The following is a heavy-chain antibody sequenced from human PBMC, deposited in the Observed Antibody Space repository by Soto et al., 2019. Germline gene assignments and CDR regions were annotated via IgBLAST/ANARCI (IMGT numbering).Heavy chain of an antibody. CDR3: GKGTWGAFDI. D-gene: IGHD7-27*01. Sequence: EVQLLESGGGLVQPGGSLRLSCVASGFTFSSNAMSWVRQAPGQGLEWVSHITSGSGGGTYYADSEKGRFTISRDNAKNTLYMQMNRLRVEDTDVYYCGKGTWGAFDIWGHGTLVTVSS. CDR1: GFTFSSNA. J-gene: IGHJ3*02. V-gene: IGHV3-23*01. CDR2: ITSGSGGGT.